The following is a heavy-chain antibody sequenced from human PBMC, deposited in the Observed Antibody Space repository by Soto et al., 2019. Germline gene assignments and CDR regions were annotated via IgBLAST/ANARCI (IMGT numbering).Heavy chain of an antibody. J-gene: IGHJ6*02. V-gene: IGHV3-23*01. CDR3: AKDRRIAAAAMDV. D-gene: IGHD6-13*01. Sequence: GGSLRLSCAASGFSFGSYALSWVRQAPGKGLEWVSAISGSGGSTYYADSVKGRFTISRDNSKNTLYLQMNSLRAEDTAVYYCAKDRRIAAAAMDVWGQGTTVTVSS. CDR2: ISGSGGST. CDR1: GFSFGSYA.